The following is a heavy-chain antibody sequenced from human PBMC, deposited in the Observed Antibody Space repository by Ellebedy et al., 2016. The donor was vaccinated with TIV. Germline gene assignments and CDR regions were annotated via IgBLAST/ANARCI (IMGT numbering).Heavy chain of an antibody. CDR1: GFTFSSYA. Sequence: GESLKISXAASGFTFSSYAMHWVRQAPGKGLEWVAVISYDGSNKYYADSVKGRFTISRDNSKNTLYLQMNSLRAEDTAVYYCARVYSSSSSRHWGQGTLVTVSS. CDR3: ARVYSSSSSRH. V-gene: IGHV3-30-3*01. CDR2: ISYDGSNK. D-gene: IGHD6-6*01. J-gene: IGHJ4*02.